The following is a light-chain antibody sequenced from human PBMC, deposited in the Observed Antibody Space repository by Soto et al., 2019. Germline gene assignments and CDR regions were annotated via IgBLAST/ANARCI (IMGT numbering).Light chain of an antibody. CDR3: SSYAGSSSLL. CDR2: EVS. J-gene: IGLJ2*01. V-gene: IGLV2-8*01. Sequence: QSALTQPPSASGSPGQSVTISCTGTNSDVGGYNYVSWYQQHPGKAPNLMIYEVSKRPSGLPDRFSGSKSGNTASLTVSGLQAEDEGEYYCSSYAGSSSLLFGGGTKLTVL. CDR1: NSDVGGYNY.